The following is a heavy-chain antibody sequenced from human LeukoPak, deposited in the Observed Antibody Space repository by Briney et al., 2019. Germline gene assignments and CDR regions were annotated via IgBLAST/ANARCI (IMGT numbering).Heavy chain of an antibody. Sequence: AASVKVSCKASGGTFSSYAISWVRQAPGQGLEWMGRIIPILGIANYAQKFQGRVTITADKSTSTAYMELSSLRSEDTAVYYCARGFALDFLVVVPAAMQAPTELAYWGQGTLVTVSS. CDR2: IIPILGIA. D-gene: IGHD2-2*01. J-gene: IGHJ4*02. CDR3: ARGFALDFLVVVPAAMQAPTELAY. CDR1: GGTFSSYA. V-gene: IGHV1-69*04.